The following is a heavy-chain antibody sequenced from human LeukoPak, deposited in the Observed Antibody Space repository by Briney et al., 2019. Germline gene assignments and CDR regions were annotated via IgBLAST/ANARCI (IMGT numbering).Heavy chain of an antibody. J-gene: IGHJ4*02. D-gene: IGHD1-26*01. CDR3: AKCSETYYYFDY. V-gene: IGHV3-23*01. CDR2: ISGSGGIT. CDR1: GFRFSSHD. Sequence: GGSLRLSCAASGFRFSSHDMSWVRQAPGMVLEWVARISGSGGITKYADSVKGRFTISRDNSKDTVYLQMTSLRAEDTAVYYCAKCSETYYYFDYWGQGNLVTVSS.